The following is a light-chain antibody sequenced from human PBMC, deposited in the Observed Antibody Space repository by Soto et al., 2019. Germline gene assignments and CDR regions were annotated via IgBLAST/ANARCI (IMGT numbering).Light chain of an antibody. J-gene: IGKJ1*01. CDR2: DAS. V-gene: IGKV1-5*01. CDR3: QQYNSWT. CDR1: QSISSW. Sequence: DIQMTQSPSTLSASVGDRVTITCRASQSISSWLAWYQQKPGKAPKLLIYDASSLESGVPSRFSGSGSGTEFTLTISSLQPDDFATYYCQQYNSWTFGQGTKVEI.